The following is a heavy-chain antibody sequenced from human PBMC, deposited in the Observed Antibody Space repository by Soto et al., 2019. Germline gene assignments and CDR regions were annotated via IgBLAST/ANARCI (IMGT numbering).Heavy chain of an antibody. V-gene: IGHV3-21*06. J-gene: IGHJ4*02. CDR3: ARDIASPGGDYFDS. CDR1: GFTFRNYN. CDR2: ISTGGAYM. Sequence: EVQLVESGGGLVKAGGSLRLVCTASGFTFRNYNMNWVRQAPGKGLEWVSSISTGGAYMFYADSLKGRFTISSDNAQNSLFLQIDSPRAEDTAVYYCARDIASPGGDYFDSWGQGTLVTVSS. D-gene: IGHD2-21*01.